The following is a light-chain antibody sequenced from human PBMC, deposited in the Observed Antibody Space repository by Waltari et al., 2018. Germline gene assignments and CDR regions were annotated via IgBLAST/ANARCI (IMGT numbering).Light chain of an antibody. V-gene: IGLV3-21*04. J-gene: IGLJ1*01. CDR2: YDR. CDR1: NIGTYS. CDR3: HVWHPHVDPGV. Sequence: SYVVTQPPSVSVAHGETATITCGGDNIGTYSVHWYQQKAGQAPVLVIFYDRDRPSGIPDRFSGSNSGNTATLTISRVEAGDEARYYCHVWHPHVDPGVFGTGTEVTVL.